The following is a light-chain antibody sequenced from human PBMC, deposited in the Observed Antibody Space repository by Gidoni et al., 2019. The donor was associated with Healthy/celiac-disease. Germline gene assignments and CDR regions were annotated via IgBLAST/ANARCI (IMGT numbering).Light chain of an antibody. CDR3: QSYDSSLSGWV. CDR2: GNS. CDR1: SSNIGAGYD. J-gene: IGLJ3*02. Sequence: QSVLTQPPSVAGAPGQRVNISCTGSSSNIGAGYDGHWYQQLPGTAPKLLIYGNSNRPSGVPDRFSGSKSGTSASLAITGLQAEDEADYYCQSYDSSLSGWVFGGGTKLTVL. V-gene: IGLV1-40*01.